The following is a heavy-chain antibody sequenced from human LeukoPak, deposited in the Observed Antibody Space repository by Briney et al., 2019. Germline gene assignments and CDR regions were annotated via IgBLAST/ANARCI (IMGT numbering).Heavy chain of an antibody. Sequence: GGFLRLSCAASGFTFSGSAMHWVRQASGKGLEWVGRIRSKANSYATAYAASVKGRFTISRDDSKNTAYLQMNSLKTEDTAVYYCTRHPIVGANHFDYWGQGTLVTVSS. CDR1: GFTFSGSA. CDR2: IRSKANSYAT. J-gene: IGHJ4*02. V-gene: IGHV3-73*01. CDR3: TRHPIVGANHFDY. D-gene: IGHD1-26*01.